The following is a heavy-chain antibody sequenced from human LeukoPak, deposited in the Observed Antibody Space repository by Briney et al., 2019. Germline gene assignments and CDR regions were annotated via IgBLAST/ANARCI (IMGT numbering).Heavy chain of an antibody. CDR3: ARDQYYYDSSGYHWGAFDY. D-gene: IGHD3-22*01. Sequence: SETLSLTCSVSGVSISGYSWTWLRQPPGKGLEWIGYIYYSGSTNYNPSLKSRVTISVDTSKNQFSLKLSSVTAADTAVYYCARDQYYYDSSGYHWGAFDYWGQGTLVTVSS. V-gene: IGHV4-59*12. J-gene: IGHJ4*02. CDR1: GVSISGYS. CDR2: IYYSGST.